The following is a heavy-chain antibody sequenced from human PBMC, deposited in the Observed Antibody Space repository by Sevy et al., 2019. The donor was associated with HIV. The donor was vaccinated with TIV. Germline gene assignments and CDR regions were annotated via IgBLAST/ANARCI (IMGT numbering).Heavy chain of an antibody. CDR3: VKDQRGSSSWPDAFDI. J-gene: IGHJ3*02. CDR2: ISSNGGST. V-gene: IGHV3-64D*06. D-gene: IGHD6-13*01. Sequence: GGSLRLSCSASGFTFSSYAMHWDRQAPGKGLEYVSAISSNGGSTYYADSVKGRFTISRDNSKNTLYLQMSSLRAEDTAVYYCVKDQRGSSSWPDAFDIWGQGTMVTVSS. CDR1: GFTFSSYA.